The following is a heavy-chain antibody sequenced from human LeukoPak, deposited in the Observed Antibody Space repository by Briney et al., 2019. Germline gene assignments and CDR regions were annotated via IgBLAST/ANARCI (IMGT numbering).Heavy chain of an antibody. CDR1: GFTVSSNY. Sequence: GGSLRLSCAASGFTVSSNYMSWVRQAPGKGLEWVSIIYSGGSTFYADSVKGRFTISRDNSKNTLYLQMNSLRAEDTAVYYCTTTYYDILTGYYTFDYWGQGTLVTVSS. CDR2: IYSGGST. V-gene: IGHV3-53*01. CDR3: TTTYYDILTGYYTFDY. J-gene: IGHJ4*02. D-gene: IGHD3-9*01.